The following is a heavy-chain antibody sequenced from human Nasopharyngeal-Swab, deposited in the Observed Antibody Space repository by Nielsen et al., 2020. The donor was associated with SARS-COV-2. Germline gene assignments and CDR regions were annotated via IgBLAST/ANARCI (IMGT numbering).Heavy chain of an antibody. D-gene: IGHD6-13*01. J-gene: IGHJ4*02. CDR2: ISSSSSYI. CDR3: ARASVGAAGTFDY. V-gene: IGHV3-21*01. Sequence: GESLKISCAASGFTFSSYSMNWVRQAPGKGLEWVSSISSSSSYIYYADSVKGRFTISRDNAKNSLYLQMNSLRAEDTAVYYCARASVGAAGTFDYWGQGTLVTVSS. CDR1: GFTFSSYS.